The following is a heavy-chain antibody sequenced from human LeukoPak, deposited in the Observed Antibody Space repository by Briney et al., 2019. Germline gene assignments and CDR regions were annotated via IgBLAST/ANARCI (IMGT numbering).Heavy chain of an antibody. CDR3: ARDKPMYYYGSGSYSTGADI. Sequence: ETLSLTCAVYGGSFSSYWMHWVRQAPGKGLVWVSRINSDGSSTSYADSVKGRFTISRDNAKNTLYLQMNSLRAEDTAVYYCARDKPMYYYGSGSYSTGADIWGQGTMVTVSS. CDR2: INSDGSST. D-gene: IGHD3-10*01. J-gene: IGHJ3*02. CDR1: GGSFSSYW. V-gene: IGHV3-74*01.